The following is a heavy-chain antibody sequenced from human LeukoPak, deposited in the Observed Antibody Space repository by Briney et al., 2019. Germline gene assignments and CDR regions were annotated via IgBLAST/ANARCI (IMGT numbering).Heavy chain of an antibody. CDR3: ARIHDYYDSSGYFI. D-gene: IGHD3-22*01. CDR1: GGTLSSYD. V-gene: IGHV1-8*02. CDR2: MNPNSGNT. Sequence: AASVKVSCKASGGTLSSYDINWVRQATGQGLEWMGWMNPNSGNTGYAQKFQGRVTMTRNTSISTAYMELSSLRSEDTAVYYCARIHDYYDSSGYFIWGQGTLVTVSS. J-gene: IGHJ4*02.